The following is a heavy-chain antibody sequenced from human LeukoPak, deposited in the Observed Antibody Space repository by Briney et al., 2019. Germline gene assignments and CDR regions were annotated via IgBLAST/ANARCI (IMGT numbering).Heavy chain of an antibody. D-gene: IGHD3-10*01. Sequence: SETLSLTCTVSGGSISTYYWSWVRQSPGKGLEWIGHIYYSGSTNYNPSLKSRVTISVDTSKNQFSLKLTSVTAADTAVYYCARGETPGSFFDYWGQGTLVTVSS. CDR2: IYYSGST. CDR1: GGSISTYY. V-gene: IGHV4-59*12. CDR3: ARGETPGSFFDY. J-gene: IGHJ4*02.